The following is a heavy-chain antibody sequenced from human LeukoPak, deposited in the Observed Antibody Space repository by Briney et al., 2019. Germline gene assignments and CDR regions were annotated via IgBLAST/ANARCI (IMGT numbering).Heavy chain of an antibody. Sequence: GGSLRLSCAASGFTVNGNYMSWVRQAPGKGLEWVSVIYSDGGTYYSDYVKGRFTISRDNSKNTLYLQMNSLRAEDTAVHYCARGAGYNYPYYFDYWGQGTLVTVSS. V-gene: IGHV3-53*01. CDR3: ARGAGYNYPYYFDY. J-gene: IGHJ4*02. CDR2: IYSDGGT. D-gene: IGHD5-24*01. CDR1: GFTVNGNY.